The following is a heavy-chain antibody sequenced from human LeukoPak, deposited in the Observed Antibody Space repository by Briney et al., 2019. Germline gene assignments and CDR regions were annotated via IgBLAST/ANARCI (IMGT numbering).Heavy chain of an antibody. D-gene: IGHD2-2*02. CDR2: IYYSGST. CDR1: GGSISSYY. V-gene: IGHV4-59*01. Sequence: PSETLSLTCTVSGGSISSYYWSWIRQPPGKGLEWVGYIYYSGSTNYNPSLKSRVTISVDTSKNQFSLKLSSVTAADPAVYYCARDRRYCSSTSCYTGYYYYYYMDVWGKGTTVTVSS. J-gene: IGHJ6*03. CDR3: ARDRRYCSSTSCYTGYYYYYYMDV.